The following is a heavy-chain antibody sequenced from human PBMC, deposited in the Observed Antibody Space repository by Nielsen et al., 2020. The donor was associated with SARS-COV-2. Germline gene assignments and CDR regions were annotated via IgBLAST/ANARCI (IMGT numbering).Heavy chain of an antibody. CDR2: ISSSSSYI. J-gene: IGHJ3*02. CDR3: ARDRGSYYGADAFDI. CDR1: GFTFSSYS. V-gene: IGHV3-21*01. Sequence: GGSLRLSCAASGFTFSSYSMNWVRQAPGKGPEWVSSISSSSSYIYYADSVKGRFTISRDNAKNSLYLQMNSLRAEDTAVYYCARDRGSYYGADAFDIWGQGTMVTVSS. D-gene: IGHD1-26*01.